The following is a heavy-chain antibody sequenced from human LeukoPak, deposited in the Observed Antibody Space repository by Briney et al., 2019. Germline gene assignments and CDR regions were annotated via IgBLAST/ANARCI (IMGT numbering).Heavy chain of an antibody. V-gene: IGHV1-69*13. CDR3: ARDRPGRYCSNTSCYTASPFDP. J-gene: IGHJ5*02. CDR1: GYTFTSYG. Sequence: SVKVSCKASGYTFTSYGISWVRQAPGQGLEWMGQIIPKFAIAHYAQKFQGRVTITADESTSTAYLELSSLRSEDTAVYYCARDRPGRYCSNTSCYTASPFDPWGQGTLVIVSS. D-gene: IGHD2-2*02. CDR2: IIPKFAIA.